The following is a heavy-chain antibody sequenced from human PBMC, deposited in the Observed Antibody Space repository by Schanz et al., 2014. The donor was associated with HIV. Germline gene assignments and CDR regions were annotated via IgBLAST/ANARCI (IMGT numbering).Heavy chain of an antibody. CDR3: VRAGGELGGYYYGMDV. CDR1: GFTFSNYA. CDR2: ISYDGNNK. J-gene: IGHJ6*02. D-gene: IGHD3-16*01. Sequence: QVQLVESGGDLVQPGRSLRLSCAASGFTFSNYAMHWVRQAPGKGLEWVAVISYDGNNKYYADSVKGRFTISRDNSKNTLYLQMNSLRAENTAVYYCVRAGGELGGYYYGMDVWGQGTTVSVSS. V-gene: IGHV3-30-3*01.